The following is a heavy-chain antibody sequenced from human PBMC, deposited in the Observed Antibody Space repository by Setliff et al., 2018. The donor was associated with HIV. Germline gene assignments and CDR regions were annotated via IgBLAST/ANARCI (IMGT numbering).Heavy chain of an antibody. V-gene: IGHV3-7*01. CDR2: IKEDGSEK. CDR3: ARDSQTTPFDN. J-gene: IGHJ4*02. CDR1: GFLFHTYW. D-gene: IGHD4-4*01. Sequence: GGSLRLSCAASGFLFHTYWMSWVRQAPGKGLEWVANIKEDGSEKYYVDSVKGRFTISRDNAKNSLYLQMNSLRVEDTAVYYCARDSQTTPFDNWGQGTLVTVSS.